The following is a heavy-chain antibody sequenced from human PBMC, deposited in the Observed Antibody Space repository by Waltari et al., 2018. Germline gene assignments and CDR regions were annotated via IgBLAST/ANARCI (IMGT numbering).Heavy chain of an antibody. J-gene: IGHJ4*02. CDR2: IYSSGTT. CDR1: GGYIRNYY. CDR3: ARGPYCGGDCYLDS. Sequence: QVHLQESGPGLVKPSETLSLNCSVSGGYIRNYYWSWIRQPAGKGPEWIGRIYSSGTTDYNPSLKSRVTMSVDTPKNEFSLNLASVTAADTAVYYCARGPYCGGDCYLDSWGQGTLVTSPQ. V-gene: IGHV4-4*07. D-gene: IGHD2-21*01.